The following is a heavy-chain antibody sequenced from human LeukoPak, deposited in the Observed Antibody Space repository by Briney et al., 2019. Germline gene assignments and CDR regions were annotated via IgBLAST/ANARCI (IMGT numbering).Heavy chain of an antibody. D-gene: IGHD2-2*01. J-gene: IGHJ6*02. V-gene: IGHV1-18*01. CDR1: GGTFSSYA. Sequence: ASVKVSCKASGGTFSSYAISWVRQAPGQGLEWMGWISAYNGNTNYAQKLQGRVTMTTDTSTSTAYMELRSLRSDDTAVYYCARDTAAIDYYYYYGMDVWGQGTTVTVSS. CDR2: ISAYNGNT. CDR3: ARDTAAIDYYYYYGMDV.